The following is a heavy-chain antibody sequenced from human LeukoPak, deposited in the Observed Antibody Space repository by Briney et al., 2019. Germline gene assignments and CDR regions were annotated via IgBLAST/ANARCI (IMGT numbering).Heavy chain of an antibody. CDR1: GFTFSSYG. J-gene: IGHJ5*02. CDR2: IRYDGSNK. D-gene: IGHD3-10*01. CDR3: AKDPHYYGSGSYYNPGWFDP. Sequence: GALRLSCAASGFTFSSYGMHWVRQAPGKGLEWVAFIRYDGSNKYYADSVKGRFTISRDNSKNTLYLQMNSLRAEDTAVYYCAKDPHYYGSGSYYNPGWFDPWGQGTLVTVSS. V-gene: IGHV3-30*02.